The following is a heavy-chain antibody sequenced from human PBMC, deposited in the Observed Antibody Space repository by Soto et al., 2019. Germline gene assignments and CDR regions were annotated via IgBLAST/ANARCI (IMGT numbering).Heavy chain of an antibody. CDR1: GYSFTSLD. CDR3: ARVVSAGVDY. CDR2: MQPSTGRT. D-gene: IGHD1-26*01. V-gene: IGHV1-8*01. J-gene: IGHJ4*02. Sequence: QVQLVQSGAEVREPGASVKVSCKASGYSFTSLDINWVRQTAGQGLEWMGWMQPSTGRTGYAQKFQGRVTMTRDTSINTAYMELTTLTSDYTAFYYCARVVSAGVDYWGQGTLVTVSS.